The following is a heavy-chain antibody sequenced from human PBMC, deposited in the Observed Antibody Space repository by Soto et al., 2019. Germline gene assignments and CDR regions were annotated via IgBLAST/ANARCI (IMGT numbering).Heavy chain of an antibody. CDR1: GGSFSGYY. D-gene: IGHD2-8*02. J-gene: IGHJ4*02. V-gene: IGHV4-34*01. CDR2: INHSGST. Sequence: SETLSLTCAVYGGSFSGYYWTWIRQPPGTGLEWIGEINHSGSTNYNPSLKSRVTISVDTSKNQFSLKLTSVTAADTAVYYCARGGGVYYFDYWGQGTLVTVS. CDR3: ARGGGVYYFDY.